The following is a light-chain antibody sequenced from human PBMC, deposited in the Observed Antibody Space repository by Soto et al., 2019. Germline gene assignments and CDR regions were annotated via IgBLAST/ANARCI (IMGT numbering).Light chain of an antibody. CDR2: GAY. CDR1: QSVSNNY. J-gene: IGKJ5*01. CDR3: QQHGSSPPIP. V-gene: IGKV3-20*01. Sequence: EIVVTQSPGTLSLSPGERATLAGGGSQSVSNNYLAWYQQQPRQAPRLLIYGAYNRATGIPPRFSGSGSATAFTLPISSLEPADFAVYYCQQHGSSPPIPFGQGTRLEIK.